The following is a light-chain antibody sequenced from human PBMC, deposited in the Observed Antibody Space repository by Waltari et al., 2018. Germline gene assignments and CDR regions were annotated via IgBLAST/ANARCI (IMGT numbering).Light chain of an antibody. J-gene: IGKJ1*01. Sequence: DIQMTQSPSTLSASVGDRVTITCRASQNINYWLAWYQQKPGKAPNLLTYKASSLESGVPSRFSGSGSGTEFTLTLSILQPGDFATYYCQQYNSFPWTFGQGTKVEIK. CDR3: QQYNSFPWT. CDR2: KAS. CDR1: QNINYW. V-gene: IGKV1-5*03.